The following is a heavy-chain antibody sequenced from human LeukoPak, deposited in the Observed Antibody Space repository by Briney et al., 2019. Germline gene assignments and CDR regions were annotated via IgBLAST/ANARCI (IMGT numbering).Heavy chain of an antibody. J-gene: IGHJ6*03. Sequence: SETLSLTCTVSGGSISSYFWSWIRQPPGKGLEWIGYIYYSGSTNYNPSLKSRVTISVDTSRNQFSLNLSSVTAADTAVYYCARTPSGGNLIMDYYYMDVWGKGTTVTVSS. CDR2: IYYSGST. CDR1: GGSISSYF. CDR3: ARTPSGGNLIMDYYYMDV. D-gene: IGHD2-15*01. V-gene: IGHV4-59*01.